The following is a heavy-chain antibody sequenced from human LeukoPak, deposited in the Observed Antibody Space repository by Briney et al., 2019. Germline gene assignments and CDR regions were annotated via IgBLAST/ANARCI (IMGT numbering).Heavy chain of an antibody. CDR2: IISSSSHV. CDR3: ASNLGVPAADWYFDL. J-gene: IGHJ2*01. D-gene: IGHD2-2*01. CDR1: GFTFSTFS. Sequence: PGGSLRLSCAASGFTFSTFSMNWVRQAPGKGPEWVSSIISSSSHVYYADSVEGRFTISRDNAKNSLYLQMNSLRAEDTAVYYCASNLGVPAADWYFDLWGRGTLVTVSS. V-gene: IGHV3-21*01.